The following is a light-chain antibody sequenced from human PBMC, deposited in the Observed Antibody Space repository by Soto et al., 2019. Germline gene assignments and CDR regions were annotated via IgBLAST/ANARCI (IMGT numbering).Light chain of an antibody. V-gene: IGKV1-5*03. J-gene: IGKJ1*01. CDR2: KAS. CDR1: QSISSW. CDR3: QQYNTYPWT. Sequence: DIQMTQSPSTLSASVGDRVTITCRASQSISSWLAGYQQRPGKAPKLLIYKASSLESAVPSRFTGSGSGTEFTLTISRLQPDDFATYCCQQYNTYPWTFGQGTKV.